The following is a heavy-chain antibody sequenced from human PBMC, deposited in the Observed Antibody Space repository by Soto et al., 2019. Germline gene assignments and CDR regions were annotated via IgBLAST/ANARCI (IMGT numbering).Heavy chain of an antibody. Sequence: ASVKVSCKASGYTFTSYGISWVRQAPGQGLEWMGWISAYNGNTNYAQKLQGRVTMTTDTSTSTAYMELRSLRSDDTAVYYCAITPQRGYAIFWYFDYWGQGTLVTVSS. CDR3: AITPQRGYAIFWYFDY. V-gene: IGHV1-18*01. D-gene: IGHD2-15*01. CDR2: ISAYNGNT. J-gene: IGHJ4*02. CDR1: GYTFTSYG.